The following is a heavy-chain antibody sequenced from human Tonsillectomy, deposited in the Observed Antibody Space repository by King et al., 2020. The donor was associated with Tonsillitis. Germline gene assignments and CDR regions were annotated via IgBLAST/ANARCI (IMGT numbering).Heavy chain of an antibody. Sequence: VQLVESGGGLVQPGGSLRLSCAASGFTFSSYWMHWVRQAPGKGLVWVSRINSYGSSTIYADSVKGRFTISRDNAKNTLYLQMNSLRAEDTAVYYCAREGMVLGASHAFDIWGQGTMVTVSS. CDR2: INSYGSST. J-gene: IGHJ3*02. V-gene: IGHV3-74*01. CDR3: AREGMVLGASHAFDI. D-gene: IGHD3-10*01. CDR1: GFTFSSYW.